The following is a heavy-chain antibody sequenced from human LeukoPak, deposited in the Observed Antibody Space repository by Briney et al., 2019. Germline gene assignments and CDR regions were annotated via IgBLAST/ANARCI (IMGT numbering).Heavy chain of an antibody. CDR1: GYTFTGYY. V-gene: IGHV1-2*02. D-gene: IGHD3-16*02. J-gene: IGHJ4*02. Sequence: ASVKVSCKASGYTFTGYYMHWVRQAPGQGLEWMGWINPNSGGTNYAQKFQGRVTMTTDTSTSTAYMELRGLTSDDTAIYYCARGIFPYDYVWGSYRYGVDYWGQGTLVTVSS. CDR2: INPNSGGT. CDR3: ARGIFPYDYVWGSYRYGVDY.